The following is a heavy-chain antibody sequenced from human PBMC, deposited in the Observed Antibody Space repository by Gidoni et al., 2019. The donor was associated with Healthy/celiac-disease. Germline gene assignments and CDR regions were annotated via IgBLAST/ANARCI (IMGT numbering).Heavy chain of an antibody. CDR1: GFTFSSYA. D-gene: IGHD3-22*01. CDR3: AKDLGFNYYDSSGPPFDI. Sequence: EVQLLESGGGLVQPGGSLRLSCAASGFTFSSYAMSWVRQAPGKGLGWVSAISGSGGSTYYADSVKGRFTISRDNSKNTLYLQMNSLRAEDTAVYYCAKDLGFNYYDSSGPPFDIWGQGTMVTVSS. CDR2: ISGSGGST. V-gene: IGHV3-23*01. J-gene: IGHJ3*02.